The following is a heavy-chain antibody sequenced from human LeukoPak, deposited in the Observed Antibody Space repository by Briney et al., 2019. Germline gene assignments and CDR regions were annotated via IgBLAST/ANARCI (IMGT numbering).Heavy chain of an antibody. J-gene: IGHJ3*01. CDR1: GFIFRNYG. V-gene: IGHV3-30*18. Sequence: GGSLRLSCAGSGFIFRNYGMHWVRQAAGQGLEWVAVISDGGTHLYYADSVKGRFTISRDNSESTMYLQLNSLRVEDTAVYYCAKEGTRSHSQWAFDLWGQGTMVTVSS. CDR2: ISDGGTHL. D-gene: IGHD6-19*01. CDR3: AKEGTRSHSQWAFDL.